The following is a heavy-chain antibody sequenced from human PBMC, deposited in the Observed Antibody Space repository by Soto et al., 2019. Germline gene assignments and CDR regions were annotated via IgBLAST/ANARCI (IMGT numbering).Heavy chain of an antibody. J-gene: IGHJ3*02. Sequence: GGSLRLSCAASGFTFSSYAMHWVRQAPGKGLEWVAVISYDGSNKYYADSVKGRFTISRDNSKNTLYLQTNSLRAEDTAVYYCARDLSYGQIIWGQGTMVTVSS. V-gene: IGHV3-30-3*01. CDR3: ARDLSYGQII. CDR1: GFTFSSYA. CDR2: ISYDGSNK. D-gene: IGHD2-21*01.